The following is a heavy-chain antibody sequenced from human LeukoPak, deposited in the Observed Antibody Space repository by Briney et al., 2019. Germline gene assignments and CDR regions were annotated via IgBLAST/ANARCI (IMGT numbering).Heavy chain of an antibody. J-gene: IGHJ6*04. V-gene: IGHV3-7*01. CDR3: AELGITMIGGV. CDR2: IKQDGSEK. CDR1: GFTFSSYW. Sequence: GGSLRLSCAASGFTFSSYWMRWVRQAPGKGLEWVANIKQDGSEKYYVDSVKGRFTISRDNAKNSLYLQMNSLRAEDTAVYYCAELGITMIGGVWGKGTTVTISS. D-gene: IGHD3-10*02.